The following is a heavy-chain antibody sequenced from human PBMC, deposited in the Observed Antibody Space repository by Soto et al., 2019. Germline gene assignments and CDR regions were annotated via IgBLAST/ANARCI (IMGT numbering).Heavy chain of an antibody. V-gene: IGHV1-69*01. CDR2: IIPIPGTA. CDR1: GGTFGSYA. Sequence: QVQLVQSGVEVKKPGSSVKVSCKASGGTFGSYAISWVRQAPGQGLEWMGGIIPIPGTANYAQKFQGRVTIAADESTSTAYMEQSSLRSEDTAVYYCARSQGSSTSLEIYYYYYYGMDVWGQGTTVTVSS. D-gene: IGHD2-2*01. CDR3: ARSQGSSTSLEIYYYYYYGMDV. J-gene: IGHJ6*02.